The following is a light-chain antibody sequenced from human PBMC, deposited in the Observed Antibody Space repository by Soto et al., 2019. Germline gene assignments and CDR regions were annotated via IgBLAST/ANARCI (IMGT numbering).Light chain of an antibody. CDR3: QQYNSYSRT. V-gene: IGKV1-5*03. CDR2: KAS. Sequence: DIQMTQSPSTLSASVGDTVTITCRASQSISSWLAWYQQKPGKAPKLLIYKASSLESGVPSRSSGSGSGTEFTLTISSLQPDDFATYYCQQYNSYSRTFGQATKVDIK. J-gene: IGKJ1*01. CDR1: QSISSW.